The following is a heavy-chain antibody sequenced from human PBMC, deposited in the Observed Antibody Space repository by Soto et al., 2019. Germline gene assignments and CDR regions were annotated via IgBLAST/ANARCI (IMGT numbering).Heavy chain of an antibody. J-gene: IGHJ4*02. CDR2: IKQDGSEK. CDR3: ARGEDDEYGSPGY. D-gene: IGHD6-6*01. Sequence: GGSLRLSCAAPGFTFSSYWMSWVRQAPGKGLEWVANIKQDGSEKYYVDSVKGRFTISRDNAKNSLYLQMNSLRAEDTAVYYCARGEDDEYGSPGYWGQGTLVTVSS. CDR1: GFTFSSYW. V-gene: IGHV3-7*05.